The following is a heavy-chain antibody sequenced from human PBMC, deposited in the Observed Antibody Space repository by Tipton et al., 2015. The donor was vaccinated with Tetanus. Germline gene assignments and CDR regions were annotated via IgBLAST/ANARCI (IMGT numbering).Heavy chain of an antibody. CDR1: GVSISSYY. J-gene: IGHJ4*02. D-gene: IGHD3-9*01. CDR3: ARATEHDIMTGYDN. V-gene: IGHV4-59*01. Sequence: TLSLTCTVSGVSISSYYWSWIRQSPGKGLEWIGYIFYAGSTNSNPSPKSRVIISVDKAKNQFSLKLTSVTAADTAVYYCARATEHDIMTGYDNWGPGTQVTVSS. CDR2: IFYAGST.